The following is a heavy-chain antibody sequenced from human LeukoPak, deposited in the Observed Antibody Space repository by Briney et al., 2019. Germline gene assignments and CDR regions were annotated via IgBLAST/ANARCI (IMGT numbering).Heavy chain of an antibody. CDR2: IKQDGSEK. D-gene: IGHD2-15*01. CDR1: GFTFSSYW. Sequence: GALRLSCAASGFTFSSYWMSWVRQAPGKGLEWVANIKQDGSEKYYVDSVKGRLTISRDNAKNSLYLQMNSLRAEDTAVYYCASTGQGYCSGGSCRHYYYGMDVWGQGTTVTVSS. CDR3: ASTGQGYCSGGSCRHYYYGMDV. V-gene: IGHV3-7*01. J-gene: IGHJ6*02.